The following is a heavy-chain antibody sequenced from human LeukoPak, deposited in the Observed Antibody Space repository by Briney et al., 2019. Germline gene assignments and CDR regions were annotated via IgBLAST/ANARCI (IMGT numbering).Heavy chain of an antibody. Sequence: ASVKVSCKASGGTFSSYAISWVRQAPGQGLEWMGRFIPILGIANYAQKFQGRVTITADKSTSTAYMELSSLRSEDTAVYYCASGGTAGTGYWGQGTLVTVSS. CDR3: ASGGTAGTGY. CDR1: GGTFSSYA. CDR2: FIPILGIA. D-gene: IGHD6-13*01. J-gene: IGHJ4*02. V-gene: IGHV1-69*04.